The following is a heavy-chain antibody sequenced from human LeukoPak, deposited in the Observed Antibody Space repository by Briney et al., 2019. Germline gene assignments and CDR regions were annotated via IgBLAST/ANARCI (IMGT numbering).Heavy chain of an antibody. CDR2: IYYTGNT. J-gene: IGHJ4*02. CDR3: ARGSKKGSGGDFYDY. D-gene: IGHD2-15*01. V-gene: IGHV4-59*01. CDR1: GGSIRNYY. Sequence: SETLSLTCTVSGGSIRNYYWSWIRQPPGKGLEWIGYIYYTGNTNYNPSLKSRVTISVDTSKNQFSLKLTSVTAADTAVYYCARGSKKGSGGDFYDYWGQGTLVTVSS.